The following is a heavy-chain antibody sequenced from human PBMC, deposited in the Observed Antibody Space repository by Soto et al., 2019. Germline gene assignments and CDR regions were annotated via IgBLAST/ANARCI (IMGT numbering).Heavy chain of an antibody. CDR3: AREQWLVRRTDPFDI. D-gene: IGHD6-19*01. CDR1: GYTFINYY. V-gene: IGHV1-46*01. Sequence: QVQLVQSGAEVKKPGASVKVSCKASGYTFINYYMHWVRQAPGQGLEWMGIINPNGGSTTYAQKLQGRANLTRDTSTNTVNMELSSLRSEDTAVYYCAREQWLVRRTDPFDIWGQGTMVTVSS. J-gene: IGHJ3*02. CDR2: INPNGGST.